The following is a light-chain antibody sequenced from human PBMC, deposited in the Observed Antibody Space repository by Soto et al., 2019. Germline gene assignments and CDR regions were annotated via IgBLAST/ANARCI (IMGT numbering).Light chain of an antibody. J-gene: IGKJ1*01. CDR1: QSVSSK. V-gene: IGKV3-15*01. CDR3: QQYDTWPPR. Sequence: EVLMTHSPGTLSVSPWEIATLSCTASQSVSSKLAWYQHKPGQAPRLLIYDASTRATGIPARFSGSGSGTDFTLTISSLQSEDLVFYYCQQYDTWPPRFGQGTKVDIK. CDR2: DAS.